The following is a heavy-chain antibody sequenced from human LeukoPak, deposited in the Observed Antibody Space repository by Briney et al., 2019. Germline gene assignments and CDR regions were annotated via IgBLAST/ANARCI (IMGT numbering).Heavy chain of an antibody. CDR3: ARDLGGADY. D-gene: IGHD2-21*01. V-gene: IGHV3-21*01. CDR2: ISSSSSYI. J-gene: IGHJ4*02. CDR1: GFTFSSYS. Sequence: PGGSLRLSCAAPGFTFSSYSMNWVRQAPGKGLEWVSSISSSSSYIYYADSVKGRFTISRDNAKNSLYLQMNGLRAEDTAVYYCARDLGGADYWGQGTLVTVSS.